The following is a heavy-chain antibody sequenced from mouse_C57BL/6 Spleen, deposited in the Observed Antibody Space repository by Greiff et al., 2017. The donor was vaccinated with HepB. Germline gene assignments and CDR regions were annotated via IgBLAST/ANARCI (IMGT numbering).Heavy chain of an antibody. J-gene: IGHJ1*03. CDR2: ISDGGSYT. V-gene: IGHV5-4*01. CDR1: GFTFSSYA. Sequence: EVQLVESGGGLVKPGGSLKLSCAASGFTFSSYAMSWVRQTPEKRLEWVATISDGGSYTYYPDNVKGRFTISRDNAKNNLYLQMGHLKSEDTAMYYWARDRGYCDVWGTGTTVTVSS. CDR3: ARDRGYCDV. D-gene: IGHD3-3*01.